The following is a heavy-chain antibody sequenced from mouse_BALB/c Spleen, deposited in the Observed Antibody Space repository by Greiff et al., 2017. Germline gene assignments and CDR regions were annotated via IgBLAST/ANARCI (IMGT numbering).Heavy chain of an antibody. CDR1: GDSITSGY. CDR2: ISYSGST. J-gene: IGHJ1*01. V-gene: IGHV3-8*02. CDR3: ARGDYRYDGKYFDV. Sequence: EVQLVESGPSLVKPSQTLSLTCSVTGDSITSGYWNWIRKFPGNKLEYMGYISYSGSTYYNPSLKSRISITRDTSKNQYYLQLNSVTTEDTATYYCARGDYRYDGKYFDVWGAGTTVTVSS. D-gene: IGHD2-14*01.